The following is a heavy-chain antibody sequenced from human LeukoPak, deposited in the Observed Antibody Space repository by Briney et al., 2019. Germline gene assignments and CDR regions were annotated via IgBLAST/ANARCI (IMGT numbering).Heavy chain of an antibody. CDR2: ISYDGGKN. CDR1: GFTFSSFG. Sequence: GGSLRLSCAASGFTFSSFGIHWVRQAPGKGLEWVAVISYDGGKNYYADSVKGRFTISRDNSKNTVYLQMNSLRAEDAAVYYCARAIVLLWFGAYYYYGMDVWGQGTTVTVSS. V-gene: IGHV3-30*03. D-gene: IGHD3-10*01. CDR3: ARAIVLLWFGAYYYYGMDV. J-gene: IGHJ6*02.